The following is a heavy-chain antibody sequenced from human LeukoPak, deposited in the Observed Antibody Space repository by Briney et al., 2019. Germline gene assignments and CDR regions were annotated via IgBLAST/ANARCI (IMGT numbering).Heavy chain of an antibody. V-gene: IGHV3-74*01. D-gene: IGHD5-18*01. J-gene: IGHJ4*02. CDR2: INRDGSST. Sequence: GGSLRLSCAASGIIFSNYWMHWVRQAPGRGLVWVSRINRDGSSTSYADSVKGRFTISRDNAKNTLYLQMNSLRAEDTAVYHCARGGGYSYGSFDYWGQGTLVTVSS. CDR1: GIIFSNYW. CDR3: ARGGGYSYGSFDY.